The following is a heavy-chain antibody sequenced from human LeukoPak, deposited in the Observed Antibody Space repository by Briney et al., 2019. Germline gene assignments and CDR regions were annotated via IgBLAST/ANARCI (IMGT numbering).Heavy chain of an antibody. V-gene: IGHV4-38-2*02. D-gene: IGHD3-10*01. CDR2: IDHSGST. Sequence: SETLSLACTVSGDSLSGGFYWAGTPRPPGKGREGIGRIDHSGSTFYNPALKRRVIISVDTSKNQFSLKLSSVTAADTAVYYCARVGSAGSSGIDYWGQGTLVTVSS. J-gene: IGHJ4*02. CDR3: ARVGSAGSSGIDY. CDR1: GDSLSGGFY.